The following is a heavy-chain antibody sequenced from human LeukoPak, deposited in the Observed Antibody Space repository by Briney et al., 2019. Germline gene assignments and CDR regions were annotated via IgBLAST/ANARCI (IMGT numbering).Heavy chain of an antibody. J-gene: IGHJ5*02. D-gene: IGHD4-23*01. V-gene: IGHV1-69*01. Sequence: SLKVSCKASGGTFSNYAISWVRQAPGQGLEWMGGISPIFDTANYAQKFQGRVTITADEYTSAAYMELSSLRSEDTAVYYCARSPPPPTTVITPGSFNNWFDPWGQGTLVTVSS. CDR1: GGTFSNYA. CDR2: ISPIFDTA. CDR3: ARSPPPPTTVITPGSFNNWFDP.